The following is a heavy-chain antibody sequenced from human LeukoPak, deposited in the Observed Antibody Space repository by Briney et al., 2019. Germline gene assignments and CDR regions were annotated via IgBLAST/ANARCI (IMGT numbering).Heavy chain of an antibody. CDR2: IRAKTYGGTT. Sequence: GSLKLSCAASGFTFSSYAMSWFRQAPGKGLEWVGFIRAKTYGGTTQYAASVKDRFTISRDDSKSIAYLQMNSLKTEDTAVYYCARADYGGNAGGFWGQGTLVTVSS. CDR1: GFTFSSYA. CDR3: ARADYGGNAGGF. J-gene: IGHJ4*02. D-gene: IGHD4-23*01. V-gene: IGHV3-49*03.